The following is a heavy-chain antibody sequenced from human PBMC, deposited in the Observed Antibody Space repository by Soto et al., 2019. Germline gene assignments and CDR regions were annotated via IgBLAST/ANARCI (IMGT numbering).Heavy chain of an antibody. J-gene: IGHJ4*02. CDR2: IDPSDSQT. CDR1: GYSFAGYW. Sequence: GESLKISCKGSGYSFAGYWITWVRQKPGKGLEWMGRIDPSDSQTYYSPSFRGHVTISVTKSITTVFLQWSSLRASDTAMYYCARQIYDSDTGPNFQYYFDSWGQGTPVTVSS. CDR3: ARQIYDSDTGPNFQYYFDS. V-gene: IGHV5-10-1*01. D-gene: IGHD3-22*01.